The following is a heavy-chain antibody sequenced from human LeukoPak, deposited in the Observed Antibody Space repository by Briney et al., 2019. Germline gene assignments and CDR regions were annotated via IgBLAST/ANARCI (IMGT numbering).Heavy chain of an antibody. V-gene: IGHV3-7*01. Sequence: GGSLRLSCAASGFAFSTYWMNWIRQAPGKGLEWVANIKQDGSEKYYLDSVKGRFTISRDNAKNLLYLQMSSLRVEDTAVYYCAKPITITGATDGFDIWGQGAKVIVSS. J-gene: IGHJ3*02. CDR2: IKQDGSEK. CDR1: GFAFSTYW. CDR3: AKPITITGATDGFDI. D-gene: IGHD5-12*01.